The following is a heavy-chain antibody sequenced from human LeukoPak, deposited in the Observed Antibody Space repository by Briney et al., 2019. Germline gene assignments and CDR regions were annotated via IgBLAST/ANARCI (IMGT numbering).Heavy chain of an antibody. V-gene: IGHV1-8*01. CDR1: GYTFTSYD. D-gene: IGHD3-10*01. CDR2: MNPNSGNT. J-gene: IGHJ5*02. CDR3: AREPSHGSGSYYSWFDP. Sequence: GASVNVSCKASGYTFTSYDINLVRQATGQGLEWMGWMNPNSGNTGCAQKFQGRVTMTRNTSISTAYMELSSLRSEDTAVYFCAREPSHGSGSYYSWFDPWGQGTLVTVSS.